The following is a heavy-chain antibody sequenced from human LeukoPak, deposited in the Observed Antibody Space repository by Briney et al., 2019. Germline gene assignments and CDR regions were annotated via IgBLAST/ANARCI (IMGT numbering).Heavy chain of an antibody. CDR2: ISWNNGDL. D-gene: IGHD6-19*01. CDR1: GFSLGGYA. Sequence: PGGSLRLSCAASGFSLGGYARNGFRKPQGKGREWVPGISWNNGDLHYADSVRGRFTISRDNAKNSLYLQMNSLRVEDMALYYCVRGPGMAVEKRYFDYWGQGTLVTVSS. J-gene: IGHJ4*02. CDR3: VRGPGMAVEKRYFDY. V-gene: IGHV3-9*03.